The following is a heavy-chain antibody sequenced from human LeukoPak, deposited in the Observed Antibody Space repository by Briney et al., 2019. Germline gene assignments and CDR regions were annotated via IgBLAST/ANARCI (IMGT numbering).Heavy chain of an antibody. V-gene: IGHV5-51*01. CDR2: IYPRDSDT. CDR3: AGPSSPP. CDR1: GYSFTTSW. Sequence: GESLQISCQGSGYSFTTSWIGWVRQPPGKGLEWMGIIYPRDSDTRYSPSFQGQVTISVDKSINTAYLQWSSLKASDTAMYYCAGPSSPPWGQGTLVTVSS. J-gene: IGHJ5*02. D-gene: IGHD3-16*02.